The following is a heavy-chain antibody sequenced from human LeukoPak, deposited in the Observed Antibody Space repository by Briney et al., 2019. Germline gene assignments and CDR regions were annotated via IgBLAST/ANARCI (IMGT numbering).Heavy chain of an antibody. D-gene: IGHD3-3*01. V-gene: IGHV3-7*03. Sequence: PGGSLRLSCEGSAFIFSGHWMNWVRQTPGKGLEWVASIKEDGSERQYVDSVKGRFSISRDNTKGSLFLQLNSLRAADTAVYYCARHWYYDFWSGYFGAGPRHPLFDPWGQGTLVTVSS. CDR3: ARHWYYDFWSGYFGAGPRHPLFDP. CDR1: AFIFSGHW. CDR2: IKEDGSER. J-gene: IGHJ5*02.